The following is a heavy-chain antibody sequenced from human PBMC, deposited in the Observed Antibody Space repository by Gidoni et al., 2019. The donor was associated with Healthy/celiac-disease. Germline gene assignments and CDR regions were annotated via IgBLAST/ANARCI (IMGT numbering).Heavy chain of an antibody. CDR2: SKSKTYGGTT. Sequence: EVQLVESGGGWVKPGGSLRLSCAASGFTFSTAWLSWVRQAPGKGLEWVGSSKSKTYGGTTDNAAPVKGRFTISRDDSKNTLYLQMNSLKTEDTAVYYCTTGRRWLQHQNPGDYYYYMDVWGKGTTVTVSS. CDR3: TTGRRWLQHQNPGDYYYYMDV. CDR1: GFTFSTAW. J-gene: IGHJ6*03. V-gene: IGHV3-15*01. D-gene: IGHD5-12*01.